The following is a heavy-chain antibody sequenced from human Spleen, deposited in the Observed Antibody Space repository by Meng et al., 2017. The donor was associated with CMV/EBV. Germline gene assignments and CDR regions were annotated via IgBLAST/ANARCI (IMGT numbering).Heavy chain of an antibody. V-gene: IGHV3-13*01. Sequence: LSCAASGFDFPTYDMHWVRQASGKGLEWDAGIGPTGDTHYGGSLEGRFTISREHAKNSLYLQMSSLRVGDTAVYYCARGGLDALDIWGQGTMVTVSS. CDR3: ARGGLDALDI. CDR2: IGPTGDT. J-gene: IGHJ3*02. D-gene: IGHD3-16*01. CDR1: GFDFPTYD.